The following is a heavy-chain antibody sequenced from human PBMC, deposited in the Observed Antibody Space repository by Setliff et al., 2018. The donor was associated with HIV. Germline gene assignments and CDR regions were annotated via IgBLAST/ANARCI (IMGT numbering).Heavy chain of an antibody. D-gene: IGHD6-6*01. CDR2: IIPIFGTA. Sequence: GASVKVSCKASGGTFSSYAISWVRQAPGQGLEWMGGIIPIFGTANYAQKLQGRVTMTTDTSTSTAYMELRSLRSDDTAVYYCARDTPLGSSSRVDYWGQGTLVTVSS. J-gene: IGHJ4*02. CDR3: ARDTPLGSSSRVDY. CDR1: GGTFSSYA. V-gene: IGHV1-69*05.